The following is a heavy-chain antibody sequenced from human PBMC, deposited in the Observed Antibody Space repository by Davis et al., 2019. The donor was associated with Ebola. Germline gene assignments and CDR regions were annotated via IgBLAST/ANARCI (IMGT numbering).Heavy chain of an antibody. CDR3: ATDQGVGSQIAVAGTRSFDI. D-gene: IGHD6-19*01. CDR1: GYTLTELS. V-gene: IGHV1-24*01. J-gene: IGHJ3*02. CDR2: FDPEDGET. Sequence: ASVKVSCKVSGYTLTELSMHWVRQAPGKGLEWMGGFDPEDGETIYAQKFQGRVTMTEDTSTDTAYMELSSLRSEDTAVYYCATDQGVGSQIAVAGTRSFDIWGQGTMVTVSS.